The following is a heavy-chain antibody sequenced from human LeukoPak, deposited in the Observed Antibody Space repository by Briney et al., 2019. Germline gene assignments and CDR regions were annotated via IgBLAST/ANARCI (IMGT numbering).Heavy chain of an antibody. CDR1: GFTFSSYG. Sequence: PGGSLRLSCAASGFTFSSYGMHWVRQAPGKGLEWVAFIRYDGSNKYYADSVKGRFTISRDNAKNSLYLQMNSLRAEDTAVYYCARARYSSSPYYMDVWGKGTTVTVSS. J-gene: IGHJ6*03. CDR2: IRYDGSNK. D-gene: IGHD6-6*01. CDR3: ARARYSSSPYYMDV. V-gene: IGHV3-30*02.